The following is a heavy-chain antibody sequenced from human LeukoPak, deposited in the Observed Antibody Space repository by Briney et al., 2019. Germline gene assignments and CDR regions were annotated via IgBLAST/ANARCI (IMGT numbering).Heavy chain of an antibody. CDR2: ISAYNGNT. CDR3: ARGRSVAAREGIDY. Sequence: ASVKVSCKASGYTFTNYGISWVRQAPGQGLEWMGWISAYNGNTNYAQKLQGRVTMTTDTSTSTAYMELRSLRSDDTAVYYCARGRSVAAREGIDYWGQGTLVTVSS. D-gene: IGHD6-6*01. V-gene: IGHV1-18*01. CDR1: GYTFTNYG. J-gene: IGHJ4*02.